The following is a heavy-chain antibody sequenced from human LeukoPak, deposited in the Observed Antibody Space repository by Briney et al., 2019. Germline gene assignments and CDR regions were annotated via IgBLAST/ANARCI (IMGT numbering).Heavy chain of an antibody. J-gene: IGHJ4*02. V-gene: IGHV3-66*01. CDR2: IYTGGTT. CDR3: ARATGALRPWVF. Sequence: GSLRLSCVVSGFNVSSNYMSWVRQPPGKGLEWVSIIYTGGTTYFADSVKGRFTVSRDNSKNTLYVQMNSLRAEDTAVYYCARATGALRPWVFWGQGTLVTVSS. CDR1: GFNVSSNY. D-gene: IGHD1-14*01.